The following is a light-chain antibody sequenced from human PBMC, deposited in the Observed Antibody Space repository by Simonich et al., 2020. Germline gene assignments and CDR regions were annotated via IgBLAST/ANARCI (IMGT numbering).Light chain of an antibody. J-gene: IGLJ2*01. Sequence: NFMLTQPHSVSESPGKTVTISCTRSSGSIASNYVQWYQQRPGSSPTTVIYGDNQRPSGVPDRFSGSIDSSSNSASLTISGLKTEDEADYYCSSYTSSSTLVFGGGTKLTVI. CDR3: SSYTSSSTLV. V-gene: IGLV6-57*01. CDR2: GDN. CDR1: SGSIASNY.